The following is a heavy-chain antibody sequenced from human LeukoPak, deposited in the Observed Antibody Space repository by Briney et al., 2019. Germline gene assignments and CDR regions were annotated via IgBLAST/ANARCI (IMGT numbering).Heavy chain of an antibody. CDR1: GFTFSNAW. J-gene: IGHJ4*02. CDR2: IKSKTDGGTT. CDR3: TTDQTDYDYYDSYFDY. D-gene: IGHD3-22*01. V-gene: IGHV3-15*01. Sequence: PGGSLRLSCAASGFTFSNAWMSWVRQAPGKGLEWVGRIKSKTDGGTTDYAAPVKGRFTISGDDSKNTLYLQMNSLKTEDTAVYYCTTDQTDYDYYDSYFDYWGQGTLVTVSS.